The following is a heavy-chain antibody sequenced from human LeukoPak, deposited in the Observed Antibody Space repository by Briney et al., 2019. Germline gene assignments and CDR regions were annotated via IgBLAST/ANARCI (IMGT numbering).Heavy chain of an antibody. J-gene: IGHJ3*02. CDR3: ARPTDYDILTGYRSALAFDI. CDR2: INPNSGGT. Sequence: ASVKVSCKASGYTFTDYYMHWVRQAPGQGLEWMGWINPNSGGTNYAQKFQGRVAMTRDTSISTAYMELRSLRSDDTAVYYCARPTDYDILTGYRSALAFDIWGQGTMVTVSS. V-gene: IGHV1-2*02. CDR1: GYTFTDYY. D-gene: IGHD3-9*01.